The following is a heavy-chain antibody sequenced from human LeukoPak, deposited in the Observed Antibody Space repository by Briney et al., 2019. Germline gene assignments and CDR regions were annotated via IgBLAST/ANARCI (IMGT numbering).Heavy chain of an antibody. Sequence: PSETLSLTCTVSGGSVSSGSYYWSWIRQPPGKGLEWIGYIYYSGSTNYNPSLKSRVTISVDTSKNQFSLKLSSVTAADTAVYYCAREWVIPTRGWFAWFDNWFDPWGQGTLVTVSS. CDR2: IYYSGST. J-gene: IGHJ5*02. D-gene: IGHD3-10*01. CDR1: GGSVSSGSYY. CDR3: AREWVIPTRGWFAWFDNWFDP. V-gene: IGHV4-61*01.